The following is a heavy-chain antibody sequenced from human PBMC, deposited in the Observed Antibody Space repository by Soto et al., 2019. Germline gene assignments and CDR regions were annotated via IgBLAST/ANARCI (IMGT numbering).Heavy chain of an antibody. D-gene: IGHD2-2*01. CDR1: GFTFSTNA. Sequence: EVQLLESGGGLVQPGGSLRLSCAASGFTFSTNAMSWVRQAPGKGLEWVSTMTGSDDRTYYADSVKGRFTISRDYSKNTVYLEMNSLRVEDTAVYYCAKDGRDQLLCYFDCWGQGTLVTVSS. CDR2: MTGSDDRT. J-gene: IGHJ4*02. V-gene: IGHV3-23*01. CDR3: AKDGRDQLLCYFDC.